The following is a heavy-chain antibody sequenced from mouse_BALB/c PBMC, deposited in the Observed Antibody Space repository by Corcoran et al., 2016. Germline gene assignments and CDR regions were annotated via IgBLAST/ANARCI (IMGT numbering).Heavy chain of an antibody. Sequence: QIQLVQSGPELKKPGETVKISCKASGYTFTNYGMNWVKQAPGKGLKWMGWINTYTGEPTYADDFKGRFAFSLETSASTAYLQINNLKNEDTATYFCARTYGNLYYAVDYWGQGTSVTVSS. D-gene: IGHD2-1*01. CDR2: INTYTGEP. J-gene: IGHJ4*01. CDR1: GYTFTNYG. CDR3: ARTYGNLYYAVDY. V-gene: IGHV9-3-1*01.